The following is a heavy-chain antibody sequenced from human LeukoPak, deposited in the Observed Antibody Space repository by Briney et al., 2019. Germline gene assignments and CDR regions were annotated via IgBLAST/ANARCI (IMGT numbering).Heavy chain of an antibody. J-gene: IGHJ4*02. D-gene: IGHD3-22*01. Sequence: GGSLRLSCAASGFTFSSYAMSWVRQAPGKGLEWVSIISDNGDYTYYADSVKGRFTISRDNSKNTLYLQMNSLRAEDTAVYYCAKDLNYYDSSGYPDYWGQGTLVTVSS. CDR3: AKDLNYYDSSGYPDY. CDR2: ISDNGDYT. V-gene: IGHV3-23*01. CDR1: GFTFSSYA.